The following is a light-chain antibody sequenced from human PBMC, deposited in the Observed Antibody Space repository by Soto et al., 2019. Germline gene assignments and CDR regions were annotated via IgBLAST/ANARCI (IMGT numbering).Light chain of an antibody. CDR2: DVS. CDR1: SSDVGGYNY. J-gene: IGLJ3*02. CDR3: CSYAGTSLGV. Sequence: QSVLTQPRSVSGSPGQSVTISCTGTSSDVGGYNYVSWYQQHPGKAPKLVMYDVSKRPSGVPDRFSGYKSGNTASLTISGLHAEDGADYHCCSYAGTSLGVFGGGTKLTVL. V-gene: IGLV2-11*01.